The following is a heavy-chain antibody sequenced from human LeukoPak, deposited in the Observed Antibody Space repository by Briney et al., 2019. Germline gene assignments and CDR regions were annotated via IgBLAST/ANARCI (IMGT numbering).Heavy chain of an antibody. V-gene: IGHV3-74*01. Sequence: GGSLRLSCEASGLTFSGYWMHWFRQVPGKGLVWVSEINGAGTKKNYADSVRGRFTVSRDNAKDTVFLQMDSLRVEDTAVYYCARRTVGAPGIDHWGQGTLVSVSS. D-gene: IGHD6-13*01. CDR2: INGAGTKK. CDR1: GLTFSGYW. CDR3: ARRTVGAPGIDH. J-gene: IGHJ4*02.